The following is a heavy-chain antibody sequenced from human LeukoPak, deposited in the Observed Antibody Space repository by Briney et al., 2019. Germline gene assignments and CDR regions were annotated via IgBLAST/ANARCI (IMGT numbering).Heavy chain of an antibody. CDR2: ISGSSSTV. CDR1: EFTFSDYY. V-gene: IGHV3-11*01. D-gene: IGHD7-27*01. CDR3: AREGGNWGEGYFDY. Sequence: PGESLRLSCAASEFTFSDYYMSWIRQVPGKGLEWVSYISGSSSTVYYANSVKGRFTISRDNAKNLLYLQMNSLRAEDTAVYYCAREGGNWGEGYFDYWGQGTLVTVSS. J-gene: IGHJ4*02.